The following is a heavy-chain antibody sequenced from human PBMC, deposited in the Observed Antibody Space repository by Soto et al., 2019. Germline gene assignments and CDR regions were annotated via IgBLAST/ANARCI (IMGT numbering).Heavy chain of an antibody. CDR2: IGTAGDT. CDR1: GFTFSSYD. CDR3: ARAIDYDILTGYPAPPDY. J-gene: IGHJ4*02. Sequence: GGSLRLSCAASGFTFSSYDMHWVRQATGKGLEWVSAIGTAGDTYYPGSVKGRFTISRENAKNSLYLQMNSLRAGDTAVYYCARAIDYDILTGYPAPPDYWGQGTLVTVSS. D-gene: IGHD3-9*01. V-gene: IGHV3-13*04.